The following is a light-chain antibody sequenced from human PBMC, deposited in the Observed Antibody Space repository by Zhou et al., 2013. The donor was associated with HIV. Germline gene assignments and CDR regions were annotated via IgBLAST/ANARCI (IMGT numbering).Light chain of an antibody. V-gene: IGKV1-9*01. CDR1: QGISSS. CDR3: QQYGSYPWT. CDR2: TAS. Sequence: DIQMTQSPSTLSASVGDRVTITCRASQGISSSLAWYQQKPGKAPKLLIYTASTLQSGVPSRFSGSGSGTEFTLTISSLQPDDFATYYCQQYGSYPWTFGQGTKVEI. J-gene: IGKJ1*01.